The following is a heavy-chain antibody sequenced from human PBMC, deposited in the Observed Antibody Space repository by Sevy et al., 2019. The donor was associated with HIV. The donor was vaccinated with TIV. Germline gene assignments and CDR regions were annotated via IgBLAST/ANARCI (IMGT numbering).Heavy chain of an antibody. CDR3: ARGLHSSSWTYFQH. Sequence: GGSLRLSCAASGFTFSSYAMHWVRQAPGNGLEWVAVISYDGSNKYYADSVKGRFTISRDNSKNTLYLQMNSLRAEDTAVYYCARGLHSSSWTYFQHSGQRTMVTVSS. J-gene: IGHJ1*01. CDR1: GFTFSSYA. V-gene: IGHV3-30-3*01. D-gene: IGHD6-13*01. CDR2: ISYDGSNK.